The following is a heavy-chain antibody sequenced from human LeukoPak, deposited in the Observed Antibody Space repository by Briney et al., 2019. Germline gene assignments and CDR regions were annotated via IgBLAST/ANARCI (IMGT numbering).Heavy chain of an antibody. CDR1: GFTFSSYG. CDR3: AKEANDYVWGSYRSYYFDY. D-gene: IGHD3-16*02. V-gene: IGHV3-30*18. J-gene: IGHJ4*02. Sequence: GGSLRLSCAASGFTFSSYGVHWVRQAPGRGLERVAVISYDGSNKYYADSVKGRFTISRDNFKNTLYLQMNSLRAEDTAVYYCAKEANDYVWGSYRSYYFDYWGQGTLVTVSS. CDR2: ISYDGSNK.